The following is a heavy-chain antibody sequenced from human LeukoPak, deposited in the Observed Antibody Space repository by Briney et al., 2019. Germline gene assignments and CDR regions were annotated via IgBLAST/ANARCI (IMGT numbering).Heavy chain of an antibody. CDR3: ARHGSGHDY. D-gene: IGHD3-10*01. J-gene: IGHJ4*02. V-gene: IGHV4-34*01. CDR2: INHSGST. CDR1: GGSFSGYY. Sequence: SETLSLTCAVYGGSFSGYYWSWIRQPPGKGLEWIGEINHSGSTNYNPSLKSRVTISVDTSKNQFSLKLSSVTAVDTAVYYCARHGSGHDYWGQGTLVTVSS.